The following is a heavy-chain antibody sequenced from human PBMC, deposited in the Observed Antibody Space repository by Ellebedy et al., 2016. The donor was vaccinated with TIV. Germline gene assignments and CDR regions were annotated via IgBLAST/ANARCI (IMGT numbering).Heavy chain of an antibody. D-gene: IGHD2-15*01. CDR1: GFGLDDYS. CDR3: SRGWSTPDS. Sequence: GESLKISCAASGFGLDDYSMNWVRQPPGKGLEWVSSIRSTGSDKYYAESVKGRFTISKDNAQDTLFLQMNSLRAEDTAVYFCSRGWSTPDSWGQGTLVIVSS. V-gene: IGHV3-21*06. J-gene: IGHJ4*02. CDR2: IRSTGSDK.